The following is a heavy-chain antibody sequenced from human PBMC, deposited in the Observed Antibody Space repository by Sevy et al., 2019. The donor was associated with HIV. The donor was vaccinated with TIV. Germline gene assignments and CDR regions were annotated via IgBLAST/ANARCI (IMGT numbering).Heavy chain of an antibody. CDR3: ARDGGCSSTSCLLYFDS. CDR2: ISGGSGSI. CDR1: GFTFSTYN. D-gene: IGHD2-2*01. Sequence: GGSLRLSCAASGFTFSTYNMNWVRQAPGKGLEWVSSISGGSGSILYADSVGGRFTISRDNAKNSLYLQMNSLRADDTAVYFCARDGGCSSTSCLLYFDSWGQGALVTVSS. J-gene: IGHJ4*02. V-gene: IGHV3-21*06.